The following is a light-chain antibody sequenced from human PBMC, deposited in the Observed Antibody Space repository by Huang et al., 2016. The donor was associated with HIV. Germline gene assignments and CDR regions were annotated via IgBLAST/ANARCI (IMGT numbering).Light chain of an antibody. J-gene: IGKJ3*01. CDR1: QSVNSN. Sequence: EIAMTQPPVTLSVSPGERATLSCRVSQSVNSNLAWYQQKPGQAPRLPIHGASTTASGIPAGFSGSGSGTEFTLTISSLQSVDFAVYYCQQYNNWPPLFTFGPGTTVDIK. CDR2: GAS. V-gene: IGKV3D-15*01. CDR3: QQYNNWPPLFT.